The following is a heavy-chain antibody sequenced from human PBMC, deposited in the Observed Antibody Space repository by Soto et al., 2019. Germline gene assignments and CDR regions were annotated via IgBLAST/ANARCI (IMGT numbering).Heavy chain of an antibody. D-gene: IGHD3-9*01. CDR2: IYHSGST. Sequence: SETLSLTCAVSGGSISSSNWWSWVRQPPGKGLEWIGEIYHSGSTNYNPSLKSRVTISVDKSKNQFSLKLSSVTAADTAVYFCARDIVLRYFDWLLGDRHYYGMDVWGQGTTVTVSS. J-gene: IGHJ6*02. CDR3: ARDIVLRYFDWLLGDRHYYGMDV. CDR1: GGSISSSNW. V-gene: IGHV4-4*02.